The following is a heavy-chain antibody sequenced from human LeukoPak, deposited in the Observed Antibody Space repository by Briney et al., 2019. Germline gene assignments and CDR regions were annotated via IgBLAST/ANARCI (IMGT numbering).Heavy chain of an antibody. V-gene: IGHV3-48*01. CDR1: GFTFSSYS. Sequence: GGPLRLSCAASGFTFSSYSMNWVRQAPGKGLEWVSYISSSSSVIYYADSVKGRFTISRDNDKNSLSLQMNSLRGEDTAVYYCARDRYSSGWYGAFDIWGEGTIASLSS. D-gene: IGHD6-19*01. J-gene: IGHJ3*02. CDR3: ARDRYSSGWYGAFDI. CDR2: ISSSSSVI.